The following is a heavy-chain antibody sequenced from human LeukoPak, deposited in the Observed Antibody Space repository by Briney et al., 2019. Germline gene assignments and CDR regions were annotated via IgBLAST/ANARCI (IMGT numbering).Heavy chain of an antibody. CDR2: ISPNSGDT. D-gene: IGHD1-20*01. CDR1: GYTFSSYY. CDR3: ARDLTGTAEDY. V-gene: IGHV1-2*02. J-gene: IGHJ4*02. Sequence: ASVKVSCKASGYTFSSYYMHWVRPAPGQGLEWMGWISPNSGDTHYAQKFRDRVTMTKDTSISTAYMELSRLSSDDTAVYYCARDLTGTAEDYWGQGTLVTVSS.